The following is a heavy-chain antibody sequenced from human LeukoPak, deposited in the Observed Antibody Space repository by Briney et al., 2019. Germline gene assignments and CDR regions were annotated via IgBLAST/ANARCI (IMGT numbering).Heavy chain of an antibody. V-gene: IGHV1-2*02. CDR2: INPNSGGT. J-gene: IGHJ4*02. Sequence: ASVKVSCKASGYTFTGYYMHWVRQAPGQGLEWMGWINPNSGGTNYAQKFQGRVTMTRDTSISTAYMELSRLRSDDTAVYYFARPYYYGSGSPESYWGQGTLVTVSS. CDR1: GYTFTGYY. D-gene: IGHD3-10*01. CDR3: ARPYYYGSGSPESY.